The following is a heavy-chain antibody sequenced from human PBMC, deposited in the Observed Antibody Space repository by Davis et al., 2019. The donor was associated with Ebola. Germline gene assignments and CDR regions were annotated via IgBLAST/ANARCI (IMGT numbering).Heavy chain of an antibody. D-gene: IGHD4-11*01. CDR2: INHSGST. CDR1: GGSFSGYY. V-gene: IGHV4-34*01. CDR3: ARDWRLDSNYYYYYYGMDV. Sequence: MPSETLSLTCAVYGGSFSGYYWSWIRQPPGKGLEWIGEINHSGSTNYNPSLKSRVTISVDTSKNQFSLKLSPVTAADTAVYYCARDWRLDSNYYYYYYGMDVWGQGTTVTVSS. J-gene: IGHJ6*02.